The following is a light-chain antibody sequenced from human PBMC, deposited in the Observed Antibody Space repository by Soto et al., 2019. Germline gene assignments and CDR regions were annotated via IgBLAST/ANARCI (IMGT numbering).Light chain of an antibody. CDR2: DAS. CDR3: QQSYSTPRT. V-gene: IGKV1-39*01. Sequence: DIQMTQSPSSLSGSIGDRVTITCRSSQDINNCLNWYQQKPGKAPKLLIFDASTLKTGVPSRFSGSGSGTDFTLTISSLQPEDFAIYYCQQSYSTPRTFGQGTKGDIK. CDR1: QDINNC. J-gene: IGKJ1*01.